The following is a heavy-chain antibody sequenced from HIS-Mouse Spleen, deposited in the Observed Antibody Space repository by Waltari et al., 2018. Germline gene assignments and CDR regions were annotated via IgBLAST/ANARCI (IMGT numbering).Heavy chain of an antibody. V-gene: IGHV4-34*01. CDR3: ARAAVAGTNEL. Sequence: QVQLQQWGAGLLKPSETLSLTCAVYGGSFSGYYWSWIRQPPGKGLEWIGEIKHSGSTNYNPSLKSRVTISVDTSKNQFSLKLSSVTAADTAVYYCARAAVAGTNELWGQGTLVTVSS. CDR2: IKHSGST. D-gene: IGHD6-19*01. CDR1: GGSFSGYY. J-gene: IGHJ4*02.